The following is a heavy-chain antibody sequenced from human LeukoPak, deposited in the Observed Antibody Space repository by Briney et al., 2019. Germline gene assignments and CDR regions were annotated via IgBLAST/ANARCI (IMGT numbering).Heavy chain of an antibody. Sequence: ASVKVSCKASGYTFTSYGISWVRQAPGQGLEWMGWISAYNGNTNYAQKLQGRVTMTTDTSTSTAYMELRSLRSDDTAVYYCARAYYDILTGYYMFDYWGQGTLVTVSS. J-gene: IGHJ4*02. CDR1: GYTFTSYG. V-gene: IGHV1-18*01. CDR3: ARAYYDILTGYYMFDY. D-gene: IGHD3-9*01. CDR2: ISAYNGNT.